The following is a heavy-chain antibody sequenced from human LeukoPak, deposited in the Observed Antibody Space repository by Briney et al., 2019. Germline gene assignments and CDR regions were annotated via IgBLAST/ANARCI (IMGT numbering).Heavy chain of an antibody. CDR2: ISYDARHE. CDR1: GFPFRDHA. J-gene: IGHJ4*02. Sequence: GGSLRLSCEASGFPFRDHAMHWVRQAPGKGLEWVAVISYDARHENYADSVKGRFTVSRDDSRSTLYLQMNSLKTDDTAVYFCARDEFDGYNLGPSIYWGQGTLVTVSS. V-gene: IGHV3-30*03. D-gene: IGHD5-24*01. CDR3: ARDEFDGYNLGPSIY.